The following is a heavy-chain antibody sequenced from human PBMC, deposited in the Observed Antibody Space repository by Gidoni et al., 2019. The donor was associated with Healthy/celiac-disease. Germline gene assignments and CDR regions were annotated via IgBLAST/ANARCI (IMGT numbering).Heavy chain of an antibody. D-gene: IGHD3-22*01. V-gene: IGHV4-59*08. J-gene: IGHJ4*02. CDR2: IYYSGSA. Sequence: HVQLQESGPGLVKPSETLYLTCTVSGCSISSYYWCWIRQPPGKGMEWFGYIYYSGSANSNPSLKSRVTISVDTSKNQFSLKLSSVTAADTAVYYCASQYYYDSSGYYSNWGQGTLVTVSS. CDR1: GCSISSYY. CDR3: ASQYYYDSSGYYSN.